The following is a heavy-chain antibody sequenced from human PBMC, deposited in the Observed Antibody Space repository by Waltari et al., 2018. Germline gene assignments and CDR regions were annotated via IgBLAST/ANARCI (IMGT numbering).Heavy chain of an antibody. CDR3: ATYIGASVGTAAFDV. D-gene: IGHD5-12*01. Sequence: QLQLQESGPSLVRPSETLSLISLAPCVSITITRHHWAWIRQSPGQGLEGIGTVSYSGTTYISPSLKSRVSVSRDTSKNQVSLILGSVTAADMAVYYCATYIGASVGTAAFDVWGQGTMVTVSS. J-gene: IGHJ3*01. CDR1: CVSITITRHH. CDR2: VSYSGTT. V-gene: IGHV4-39*01.